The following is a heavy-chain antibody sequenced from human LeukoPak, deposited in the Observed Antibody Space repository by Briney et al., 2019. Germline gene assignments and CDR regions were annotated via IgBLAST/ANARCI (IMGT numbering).Heavy chain of an antibody. J-gene: IGHJ4*01. V-gene: IGHV1-69*01. CDR1: GGTFSSYA. CDR2: ITPIFGTA. CDR3: AREKSSGIAAAGVDY. Sequence: SVKVSCKASGGTFSSYAISWVRQAPGQGLEWMGGITPIFGTANYAQKFQGRVTITADESTSTAYMELSSLRSEDTAVYYCAREKSSGIAAAGVDYWGQEPWSPSPQ. D-gene: IGHD6-13*01.